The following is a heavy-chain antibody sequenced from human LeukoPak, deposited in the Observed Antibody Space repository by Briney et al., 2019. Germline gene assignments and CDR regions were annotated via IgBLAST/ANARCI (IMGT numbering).Heavy chain of an antibody. V-gene: IGHV3-30*04. CDR1: GFTFSSYA. D-gene: IGHD1-1*01. CDR3: ARVVHGIDWSFDL. J-gene: IGHJ2*01. Sequence: GRSLRLSCAASGFTFSSYAMHWVRQAPGKGLEWVAVISYDGSNKYYADSVKGRFTISRDNSKNTLYLQMNSLRAEDTAVYYCARVVHGIDWSFDLWGRGTLVTVSS. CDR2: ISYDGSNK.